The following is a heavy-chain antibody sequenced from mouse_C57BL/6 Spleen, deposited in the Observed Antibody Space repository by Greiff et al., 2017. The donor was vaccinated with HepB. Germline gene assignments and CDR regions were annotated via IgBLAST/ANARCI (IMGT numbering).Heavy chain of an antibody. Sequence: EVKLQESGPGLVKPSQSLSLTCSVTGYSITSGYYWNWIRQFPGNKLEWMGYISYDGSNNYNPSLKNRISITRDTSKNQFFLKLNSVTTEDTATYYCARERGRDGAWFAYWGQGTLVTVSA. CDR3: ARERGRDGAWFAY. CDR1: GYSITSGYY. CDR2: ISYDGSN. D-gene: IGHD3-3*01. V-gene: IGHV3-6*01. J-gene: IGHJ3*01.